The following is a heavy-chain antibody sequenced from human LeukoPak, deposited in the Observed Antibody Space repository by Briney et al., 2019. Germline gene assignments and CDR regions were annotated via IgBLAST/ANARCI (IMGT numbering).Heavy chain of an antibody. CDR1: GFTFRSYA. CDR2: IRSKAYGGTT. V-gene: IGHV3-49*04. D-gene: IGHD4-17*01. CDR3: TRTTVTNYFDY. J-gene: IGHJ4*02. Sequence: GGSLRLSCAASGFTFRSYAMSWVRQAPGKGLEWVGFIRSKAYGGTTEYAASVKGGFTISRDDSKSIAYLQMNSLKTEDTAVYYCTRTTVTNYFDYWGQGTLVTVSS.